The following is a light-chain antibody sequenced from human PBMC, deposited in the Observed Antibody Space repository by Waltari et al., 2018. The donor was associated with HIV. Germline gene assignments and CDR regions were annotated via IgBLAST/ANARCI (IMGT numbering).Light chain of an antibody. J-gene: IGLJ3*02. CDR1: TSDISEDNY. CDR2: EVS. V-gene: IGLV2-14*01. Sequence: QSALTQPASVSGSPGQSLTIPCTGTTSDISEDNYVSWFQHHPAEAPKLIIFEVSNRPSGVSTRFSGSKSGNTASLTVSGLQPEDEADYYCSSYTNKYTWVFGGGTKLTVL. CDR3: SSYTNKYTWV.